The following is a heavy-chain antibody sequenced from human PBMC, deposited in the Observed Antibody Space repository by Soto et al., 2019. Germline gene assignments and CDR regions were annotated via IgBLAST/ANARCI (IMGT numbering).Heavy chain of an antibody. J-gene: IGHJ1*01. CDR3: ARRDNVYCSGGSCYPHGYFQH. CDR2: IYYSGST. CDR1: GGSISSYY. Sequence: SETLSLTCTVSGGSISSYYWSWIRQPPGKGLEWIGYIYYSGSTNYNPSLKSRVTISVDTSKNQFSLKLSSVTAADTAAYYCARRDNVYCSGGSCYPHGYFQHWGQGTLVTVSS. V-gene: IGHV4-59*08. D-gene: IGHD2-15*01.